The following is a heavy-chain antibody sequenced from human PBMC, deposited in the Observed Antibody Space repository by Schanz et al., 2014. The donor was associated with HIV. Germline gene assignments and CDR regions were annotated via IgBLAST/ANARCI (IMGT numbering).Heavy chain of an antibody. J-gene: IGHJ4*02. V-gene: IGHV3-23*01. CDR2: ISTGGERT. D-gene: IGHD3-10*01. CDR3: GTYNYGSGHDY. Sequence: EEHLLESGGDLIQPGGSLRLSCVASGFPFSNFAMSWVRQDPGRGLEWVSAISTGGERTFYADSVKGRFTISRDNSKNTLSLQMKSLRAEDTAIYHCGTYNYGSGHDYWGQGTLVTVSS. CDR1: GFPFSNFA.